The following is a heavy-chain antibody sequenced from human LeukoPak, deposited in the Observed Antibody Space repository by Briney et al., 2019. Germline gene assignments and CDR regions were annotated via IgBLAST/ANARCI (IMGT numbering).Heavy chain of an antibody. J-gene: IGHJ6*03. CDR1: GGSISSSSYY. CDR3: ARLEPRAAFYYYYYMDV. V-gene: IGHV4-39*01. Sequence: KSSETLSLTCTVSGGSISSSSYYWGWIRQPPGKGLEWIGSIYYSGSTYYNPSLKSRVTISVDTSKNQFSLKLSSATAADTAVYYCARLEPRAAFYYYYYMDVWGKGTTVTVSS. CDR2: IYYSGST. D-gene: IGHD1-1*01.